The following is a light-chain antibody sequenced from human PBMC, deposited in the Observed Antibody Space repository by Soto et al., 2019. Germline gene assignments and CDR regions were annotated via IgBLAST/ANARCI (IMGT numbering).Light chain of an antibody. CDR3: HQRQSWPWT. J-gene: IGKJ1*01. CDR2: DTS. CDR1: QTVSSK. V-gene: IGKV3-11*01. Sequence: EIVLTQSPATLSSSPGERATLSCRASQTVSSKLAWYQHKPGQAPRLLIYDTSNRAGGIPARFSGSGSGTDFTLTISSLEPEDFAVYYCHQRQSWPWTFGQGTKVDIK.